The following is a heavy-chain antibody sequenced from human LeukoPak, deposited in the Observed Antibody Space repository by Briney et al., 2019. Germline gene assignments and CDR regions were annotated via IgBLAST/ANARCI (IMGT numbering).Heavy chain of an antibody. CDR1: GFAFTSSA. CDR2: IVVGSGNT. D-gene: IGHD3-3*01. Sequence: VKVSCKASGFAFTSSAVQWVRQARGQRVEWIGWIVVGSGNTNYAQKFQERVTITRDMSTSTGSMQMRSLRSADTAVYYCAADQRYYDFWSGYYPDAFDIWGQGTMVTVSS. CDR3: AADQRYYDFWSGYYPDAFDI. J-gene: IGHJ3*02. V-gene: IGHV1-58*01.